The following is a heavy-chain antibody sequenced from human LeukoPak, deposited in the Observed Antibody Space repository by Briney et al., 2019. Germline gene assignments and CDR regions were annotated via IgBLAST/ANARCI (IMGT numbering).Heavy chain of an antibody. D-gene: IGHD3-22*01. J-gene: IGHJ4*02. CDR2: ISYDGSNK. CDR1: GFTFSSYA. CDR3: ARDEILVANYYDSRSGFDY. V-gene: IGHV3-30*04. Sequence: PGGSLRLSCAASGFTFSSYAMHWVRQAPGKGLEWVAVISYDGSNKYYADSVKGRFTISSDNSKNTLYLQTNSLRAEDTAVYYCARDEILVANYYDSRSGFDYWGQGTLVTVSS.